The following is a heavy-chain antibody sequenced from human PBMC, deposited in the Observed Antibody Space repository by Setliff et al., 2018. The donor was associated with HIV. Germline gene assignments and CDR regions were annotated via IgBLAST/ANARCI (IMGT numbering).Heavy chain of an antibody. CDR3: ARGAGQWLRLVQGDSVAYFDF. CDR2: MNHSGNT. D-gene: IGHD6-19*01. V-gene: IGHV4-34*01. Sequence: LSLTCAVYGGSFSGYYWNWIRQSPGKGLEWIGEMNHSGNTNYNPSLKSRVTIPMDMSKNQFSLNLASMTAADTAVYYCARGAGQWLRLVQGDSVAYFDFWGQGMLVTVSS. J-gene: IGHJ4*02. CDR1: GGSFSGYY.